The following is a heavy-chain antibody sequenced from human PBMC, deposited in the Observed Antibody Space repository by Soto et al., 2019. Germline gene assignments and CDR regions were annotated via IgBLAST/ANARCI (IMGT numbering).Heavy chain of an antibody. CDR1: GFTFSSYG. V-gene: IGHV3-33*01. D-gene: IGHD2-2*01. J-gene: IGHJ6*02. Sequence: QVQLVESGGGVVQPGRSLRLSCAASGFTFSSYGLHWVRQAPGKGLEWVAVIWYDGSNKYYADSVKGRFTISRDNSKNTLYLQMNSLRAEDTAVYYCARGRYCSSTSCNPYGMDVWGHGTTVTVSS. CDR3: ARGRYCSSTSCNPYGMDV. CDR2: IWYDGSNK.